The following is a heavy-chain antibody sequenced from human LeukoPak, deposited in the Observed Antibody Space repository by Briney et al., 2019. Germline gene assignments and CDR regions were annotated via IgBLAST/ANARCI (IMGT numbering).Heavy chain of an antibody. Sequence: PSETLSLTCTVSGGSISSYYWSWIRQPPGKGLEWIGEINHSGSTNYNPSLKSRVTISVDTSKNQFSLKLSSVTAADTAVYYCARGGIAVAGTLKYWGQGTLVTVSS. CDR1: GGSISSYY. D-gene: IGHD6-19*01. CDR3: ARGGIAVAGTLKY. CDR2: INHSGST. J-gene: IGHJ4*02. V-gene: IGHV4-34*01.